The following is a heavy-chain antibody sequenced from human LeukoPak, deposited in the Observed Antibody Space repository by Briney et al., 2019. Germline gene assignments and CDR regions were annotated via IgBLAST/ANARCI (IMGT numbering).Heavy chain of an antibody. Sequence: SETLSLTCIVSGGSISSYYWSWIRQPAGKGLEWIGRIYTSGSTNYNPSLKSRVTMSVDTSKNQFSLKLSSVTAADTAVYYCARDPTRHCSSTSCYQRAFDIWGQGTMVTVSS. J-gene: IGHJ3*02. D-gene: IGHD2-2*01. CDR2: IYTSGST. CDR1: GGSISSYY. CDR3: ARDPTRHCSSTSCYQRAFDI. V-gene: IGHV4-4*07.